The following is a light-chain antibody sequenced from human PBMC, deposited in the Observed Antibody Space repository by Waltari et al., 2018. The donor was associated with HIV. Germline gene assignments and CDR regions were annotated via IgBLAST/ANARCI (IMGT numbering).Light chain of an antibody. V-gene: IGKV3-15*01. J-gene: IGKJ2*01. CDR1: QSVNSH. Sequence: EVVMTQSPVTLSVSRGERVTLSCRASQSVNSHLAWDQHKPGQAPWLLIYGASTRATGIPARFSGSGSGTEFSLTISSLQSEDFAVYYCQQYNNWPPYTFGQGTKLEIK. CDR2: GAS. CDR3: QQYNNWPPYT.